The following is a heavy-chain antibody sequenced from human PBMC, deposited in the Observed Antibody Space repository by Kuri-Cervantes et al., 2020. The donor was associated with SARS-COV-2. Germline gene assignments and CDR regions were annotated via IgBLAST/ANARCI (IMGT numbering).Heavy chain of an antibody. V-gene: IGHV4-61*02. CDR1: GGSISSSSYY. CDR3: ARGRADI. CDR2: IYTSGST. J-gene: IGHJ3*02. Sequence: SETLSLTCTVSGGSISSSSYYWSWIRQPAGKGLEWIGRIYTSGSTNYNPSLKSRVTISVDTSKNQFSLKLSSVTAADTAVYYCARGRADIWGQGTMVTVSS.